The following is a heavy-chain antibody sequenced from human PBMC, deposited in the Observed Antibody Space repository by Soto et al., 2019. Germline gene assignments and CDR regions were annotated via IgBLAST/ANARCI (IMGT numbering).Heavy chain of an antibody. D-gene: IGHD6-13*01. V-gene: IGHV3-30*18. CDR3: AKDSHSRSSWYGYYYYYGMDV. Sequence: PGGSLRLSCAASGFTFSSYGMHWVRQAPGKGLEWVAVISYDGSNKYYADSVKGRFTISRDNSKNTLYLQMNSLRAEDTAVYYCAKDSHSRSSWYGYYYYYGMDVWGQGTTVTVSS. CDR1: GFTFSSYG. J-gene: IGHJ6*02. CDR2: ISYDGSNK.